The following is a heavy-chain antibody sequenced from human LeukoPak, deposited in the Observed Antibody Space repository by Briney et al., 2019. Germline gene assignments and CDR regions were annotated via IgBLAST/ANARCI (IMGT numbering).Heavy chain of an antibody. D-gene: IGHD1-14*01. J-gene: IGHJ4*02. CDR1: GLTFTDYW. CDR3: AKEKALPRAGIDY. Sequence: GGSLRLSCAASGLTFTDYWMHWVRQVPGKGLVWVSRVDNDGSGTSYADSVKGRFTISRDNSKNTLFLQMNSLRAEDTAIYYCAKEKALPRAGIDYWGQGTLVTVSS. CDR2: VDNDGSGT. V-gene: IGHV3-74*01.